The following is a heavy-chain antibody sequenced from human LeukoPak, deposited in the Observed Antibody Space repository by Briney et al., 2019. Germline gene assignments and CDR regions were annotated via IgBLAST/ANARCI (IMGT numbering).Heavy chain of an antibody. CDR2: IYYSGST. D-gene: IGHD6-13*01. CDR1: GGSFSGYY. CDR3: ASLSLIAAAHYYYGMDV. J-gene: IGHJ6*02. V-gene: IGHV4-31*11. Sequence: SETLSLTCAVCGGSFSGYYWSWIRQHPGKGLEWIGYIYYSGSTYYNPSLKSRVTISVDTSKNQFSLKLSSVTAADTAVYYCASLSLIAAAHYYYGMDVWGQGTTVTVSS.